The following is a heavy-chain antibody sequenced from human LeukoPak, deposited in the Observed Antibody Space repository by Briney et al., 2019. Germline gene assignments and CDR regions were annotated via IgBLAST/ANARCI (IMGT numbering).Heavy chain of an antibody. CDR2: IIPIFDTT. CDR3: ARAIRGSKIASRYYFYYMDI. CDR1: GGTFSSYA. D-gene: IGHD3-10*01. Sequence: SVKVSCKASGGTFSSYAINWVRQAPGQGREWMGGIIPIFDTTNYAQNFQGRVTITADKSTNTAYMELSSLRSEDTAVYYCARAIRGSKIASRYYFYYMDIWGKGTTVTVSS. J-gene: IGHJ6*03. V-gene: IGHV1-69*06.